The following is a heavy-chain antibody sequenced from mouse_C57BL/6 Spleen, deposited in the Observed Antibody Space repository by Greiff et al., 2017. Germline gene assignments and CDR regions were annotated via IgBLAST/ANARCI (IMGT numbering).Heavy chain of an antibody. J-gene: IGHJ2*01. Sequence: EVQLQQSGPELVKPGASVKISCKASGYTLTDYYMNWVKQSHGKSLEWIGDINPNNGGTSYNQKFKGKATLTVDKSSSTAYMELRSLTSEDSAVYYCARMVTGSFDYWGQGTTLTVSS. CDR3: ARMVTGSFDY. CDR1: GYTLTDYY. CDR2: INPNNGGT. V-gene: IGHV1-26*01. D-gene: IGHD2-1*01.